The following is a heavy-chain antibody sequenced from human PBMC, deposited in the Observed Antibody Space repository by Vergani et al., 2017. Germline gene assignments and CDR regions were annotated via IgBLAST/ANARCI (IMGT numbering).Heavy chain of an antibody. Sequence: QVQLVESGGGVVQPGRSLRLSCAASGFTFSSYAMHWVRQAPGKGLEWVAVISYDGINKYYADSVKGRFTISRDNSKNTLYLQMNSLRAEDTAVYYCARGASGDYVSSVDYWGQGTLVTVSS. D-gene: IGHD4-17*01. CDR1: GFTFSSYA. J-gene: IGHJ4*02. CDR2: ISYDGINK. CDR3: ARGASGDYVSSVDY. V-gene: IGHV3-30-3*01.